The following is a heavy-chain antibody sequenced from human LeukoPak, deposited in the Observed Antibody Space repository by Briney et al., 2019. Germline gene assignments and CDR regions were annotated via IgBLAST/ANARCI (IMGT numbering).Heavy chain of an antibody. J-gene: IGHJ4*02. CDR3: ARGGRPDY. CDR2: IKEDGREK. CDR1: GFTFSDAW. D-gene: IGHD3-10*01. V-gene: IGHV3-7*01. Sequence: GGSLRLSCAASGFTFSDAWMSWVRQAPGKGLECVANIKEDGREKYYVDSVKGRFTISRDNAKNSLYLQMSSLRAKDTAVYYCARGGRPDYWGQGTLVTVSS.